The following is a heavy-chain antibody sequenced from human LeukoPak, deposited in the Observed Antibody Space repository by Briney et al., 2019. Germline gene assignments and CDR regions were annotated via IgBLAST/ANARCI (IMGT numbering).Heavy chain of an antibody. J-gene: IGHJ6*03. D-gene: IGHD5-12*01. CDR1: GGSISSYY. Sequence: PSETLSLTCTVSGGSISSYYWSWIRQPPGKGLEWIGYIYYSGSTNYNPSLKSRVTISVDTSKNQFSLKLSSVTAADTAVYYCARGYLTEGGATARRVHYMDVCGKGTTVTVSS. V-gene: IGHV4-59*01. CDR3: ARGYLTEGGATARRVHYMDV. CDR2: IYYSGST.